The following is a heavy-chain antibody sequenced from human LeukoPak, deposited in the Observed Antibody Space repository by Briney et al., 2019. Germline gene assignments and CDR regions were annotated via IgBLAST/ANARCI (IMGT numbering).Heavy chain of an antibody. D-gene: IGHD3-22*01. CDR3: ARTNPPATYYYDSSGSLYYYYYGMDV. Sequence: PSETLSLTCAGYGGSFSGYSWSWIRQPPGKGLEWIGEINHSGSTNYNPSLKSRVPISVDTYKNQFSLKLSSVTAADTAVYYCARTNPPATYYYDSSGSLYYYYYGMDVWGQGTTVTVSS. J-gene: IGHJ6*02. V-gene: IGHV4-34*01. CDR1: GGSFSGYS. CDR2: INHSGST.